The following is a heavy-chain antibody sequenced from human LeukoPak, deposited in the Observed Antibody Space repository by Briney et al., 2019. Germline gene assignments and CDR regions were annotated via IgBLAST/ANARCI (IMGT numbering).Heavy chain of an antibody. CDR2: INSDGSST. D-gene: IGHD3-9*01. CDR3: AREYYDILTGYYKSAFDI. Sequence: GGSLRLSCAASGFTFSSYWMHWVRQAPGKALVWVSRINSDGSSTSYADSVKGRFTISRDNAKNTLYLQMNSLRAEDTAVYYCAREYYDILTGYYKSAFDIWGQGTMVTVSS. J-gene: IGHJ3*02. V-gene: IGHV3-74*01. CDR1: GFTFSSYW.